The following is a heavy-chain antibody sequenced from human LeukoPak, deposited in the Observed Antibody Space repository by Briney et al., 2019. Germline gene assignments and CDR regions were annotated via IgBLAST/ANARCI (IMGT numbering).Heavy chain of an antibody. CDR2: TYYRSKWYN. J-gene: IGHJ6*02. CDR1: GDSVSSNSAA. CDR3: ARGSLYGSPLYYYDYGMDV. D-gene: IGHD3-10*01. V-gene: IGHV6-1*01. Sequence: SQTLSLTCAISGDSVSSNSAAWNWIGQSPSRGLEWLGRTYYRSKWYNDYAVSVKSRITINPDTSKNQFSLQLNSVTPEDTAVYYCARGSLYGSPLYYYDYGMDVWGQGTTVTVSS.